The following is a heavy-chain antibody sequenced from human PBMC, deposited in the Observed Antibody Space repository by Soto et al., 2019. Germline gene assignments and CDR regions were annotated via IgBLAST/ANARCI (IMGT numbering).Heavy chain of an antibody. CDR3: AKKLSHKDSSSWSDYYYYYGMDV. J-gene: IGHJ6*02. V-gene: IGHV3-23*01. CDR2: ISGSGGST. D-gene: IGHD6-13*01. CDR1: GFTFSSYA. Sequence: AGGSLRLSCAASGFTFSSYAMSWVRQAPGKGLEWVSAISGSGGSTYYADSVKGRFTISRDNSKNTLYLQMNSLRAEDTAVYYCAKKLSHKDSSSWSDYYYYYGMDVWGQGTTVTVSS.